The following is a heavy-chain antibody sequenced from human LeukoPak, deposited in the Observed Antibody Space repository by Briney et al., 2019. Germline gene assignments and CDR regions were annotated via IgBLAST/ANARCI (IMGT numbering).Heavy chain of an antibody. Sequence: GGSLRLSCAASGFIVTSNYMSWVRQAPGKGLEWVSVVYSDGTTYYADSVKGRFTMSRVNSKNTLHLQMNSLRGDDTAVYYCARAMATIYSSGGFDYWGQGTLVTVSS. CDR2: VYSDGTT. D-gene: IGHD6-19*01. V-gene: IGHV3-53*01. CDR1: GFIVTSNY. J-gene: IGHJ4*02. CDR3: ARAMATIYSSGGFDY.